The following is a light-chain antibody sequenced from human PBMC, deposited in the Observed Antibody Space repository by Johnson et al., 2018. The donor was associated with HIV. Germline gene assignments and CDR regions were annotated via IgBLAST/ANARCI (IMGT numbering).Light chain of an antibody. J-gene: IGLJ1*01. Sequence: QLVLTQPPSVSAAPGQKVTVSCSGSTSNIGNNYVSWYQQLPGTAPKLLIYRNNQRPSGVPDRFSGSKSGTSASLAISGLQAEDEADYYCAAWDDSLRGVFGTGTKVTVL. CDR1: TSNIGNNY. CDR2: RNN. V-gene: IGLV1-47*01. CDR3: AAWDDSLRGV.